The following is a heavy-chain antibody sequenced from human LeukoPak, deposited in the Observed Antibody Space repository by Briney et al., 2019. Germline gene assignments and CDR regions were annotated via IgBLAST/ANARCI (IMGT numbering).Heavy chain of an antibody. CDR2: IYTSGST. CDR3: AREGDYGDYFDY. J-gene: IGHJ4*02. Sequence: SETLSLTCTVSGGSISSYYWSWIRQPAGKGLEWIGRIYTSGSTNYNPSLKSRVTMSVNTSKNQFSLKLSSVTAADTAVYYCAREGDYGDYFDYWGQGTLVTVSS. V-gene: IGHV4-4*07. D-gene: IGHD4-17*01. CDR1: GGSISSYY.